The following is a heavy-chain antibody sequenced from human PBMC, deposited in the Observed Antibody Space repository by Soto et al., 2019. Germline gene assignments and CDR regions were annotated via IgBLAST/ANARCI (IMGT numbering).Heavy chain of an antibody. J-gene: IGHJ5*02. Sequence: QVQLQESGPGLVKPSQTLSLTCTVSGGSISSGDYYWSWIRQPPGKGLEWIGYIYYSGSTYYNPSIKSRVPISVGTSKNQVSLKLSSVTAADTAVYYCARDLYGGNPPFTPWGEGTLVVFS. D-gene: IGHD2-15*01. CDR3: ARDLYGGNPPFTP. CDR2: IYYSGST. V-gene: IGHV4-30-4*01. CDR1: GGSISSGDYY.